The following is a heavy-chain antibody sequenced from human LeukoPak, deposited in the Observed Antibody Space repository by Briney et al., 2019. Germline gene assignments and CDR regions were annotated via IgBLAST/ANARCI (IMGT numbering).Heavy chain of an antibody. CDR1: GYTFTSYY. CDR3: AKGPGDCGGDCYSPNDAFDI. Sequence: ASVKVSCKASGYTFTSYYMHWVRQAPGQGLEWMGIINPSGGSTSYAQKFQGRGTMTRDTSTSTVYIELSSLRSEDTAVYYCAKGPGDCGGDCYSPNDAFDIWGQGTMVTVSS. CDR2: INPSGGST. J-gene: IGHJ3*02. D-gene: IGHD2-21*02. V-gene: IGHV1-46*03.